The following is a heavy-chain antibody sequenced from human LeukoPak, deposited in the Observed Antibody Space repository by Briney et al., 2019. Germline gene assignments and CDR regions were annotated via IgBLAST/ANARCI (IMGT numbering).Heavy chain of an antibody. CDR3: ARERIVVVTVTAFDI. J-gene: IGHJ3*02. Sequence: SETLSLTCTVSGGSISSSSYYWGWIRQPPGKGLEWIGSIYYSGSTYYNPSLKSRVTISVDTPKNQFSLKLSSVTAADTAVYYCARERIVVVTVTAFDIWGQGTMVTVSS. CDR1: GGSISSSSYY. D-gene: IGHD3-22*01. CDR2: IYYSGST. V-gene: IGHV4-39*07.